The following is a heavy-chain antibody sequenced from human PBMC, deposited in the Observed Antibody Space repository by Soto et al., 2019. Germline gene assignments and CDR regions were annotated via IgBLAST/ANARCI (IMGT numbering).Heavy chain of an antibody. CDR1: GFTSSSYG. CDR3: AKDSGSYYLDY. V-gene: IGHV3-30*18. CDR2: ISYDGSNK. D-gene: IGHD1-26*01. J-gene: IGHJ4*02. Sequence: QVQLVESGGGVVQPGRSLRLSCAASGFTSSSYGMHWVRQAPGKGLEWVAVISYDGSNKYYADSVKGRFTISRDNSKNTLYLQMNSLRAEDTAVYYCAKDSGSYYLDYWGQGTLVTVSS.